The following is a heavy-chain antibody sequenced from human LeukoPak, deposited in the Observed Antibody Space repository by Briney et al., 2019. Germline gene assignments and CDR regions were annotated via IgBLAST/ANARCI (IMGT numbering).Heavy chain of an antibody. V-gene: IGHV3-30*18. D-gene: IGHD3-10*01. CDR1: GFPFSRYG. Sequence: PGGSLRLSCAASGFPFSRYGMQWVRHAPGKGLECVAVTSSDGSRIYYVDSVKGRFTISRDNSKNTLYLQMNSLRAEDTAMYYCAKKVAGGFDAPLDSWGQGTLVTVSS. CDR2: TSSDGSRI. CDR3: AKKVAGGFDAPLDS. J-gene: IGHJ4*02.